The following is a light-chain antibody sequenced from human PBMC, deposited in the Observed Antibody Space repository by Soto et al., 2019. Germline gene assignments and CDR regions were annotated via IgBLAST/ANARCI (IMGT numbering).Light chain of an antibody. V-gene: IGLV2-14*01. J-gene: IGLJ1*01. CDR3: VSFTTSRSYV. CDR2: DVA. CDR1: SSDVGGYNY. Sequence: QSALTQPASVSGSPGQSITISCTGTSSDVGGYNYVSWYQLHPGKAPKLIIYDVANRPSGVSHRFSGSKSGNTASLIISGLQREDEADYYCVSFTTSRSYVFGTGTKLTVL.